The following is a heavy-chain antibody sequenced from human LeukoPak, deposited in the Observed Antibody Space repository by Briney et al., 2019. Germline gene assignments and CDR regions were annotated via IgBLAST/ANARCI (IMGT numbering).Heavy chain of an antibody. Sequence: GASVKVSCKASGYTFTSYGISWVRQAPGQGLEWMGWISAYNGNTNYAQKLQGRVTMTTDTSTSTAYMELRSLRSDDTAVYYCARGLATRGYSGLFDYWGQGTLVTVSS. V-gene: IGHV1-18*01. J-gene: IGHJ4*02. D-gene: IGHD5-12*01. CDR3: ARGLATRGYSGLFDY. CDR2: ISAYNGNT. CDR1: GYTFTSYG.